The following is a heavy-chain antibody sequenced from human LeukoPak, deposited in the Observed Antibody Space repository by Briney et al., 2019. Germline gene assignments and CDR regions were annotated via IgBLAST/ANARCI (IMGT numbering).Heavy chain of an antibody. CDR2: ISYDGSNK. J-gene: IGHJ6*02. D-gene: IGHD2-15*01. CDR3: ARDLIYCSGGSCYSANYYYYGMDV. V-gene: IGHV3-30-3*01. CDR1: GFTFSSYA. Sequence: PGGSLRLSCAASGFTFSSYAMHWVRQAPGKGLEWVAVISYDGSNKYYADSVKGRFTISRDNSKNTPYLQMNSLRAEDTAVYYCARDLIYCSGGSCYSANYYYYGMDVWGQGTTVTVSS.